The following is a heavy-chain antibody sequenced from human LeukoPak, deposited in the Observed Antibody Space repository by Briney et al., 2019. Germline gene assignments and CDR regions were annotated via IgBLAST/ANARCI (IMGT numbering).Heavy chain of an antibody. Sequence: TGGSLRLSCAASVFTFSSYAMSWVRQAPGKGLEWVSAISGSGGSTYYADSVKGRFTTSRDNAKNSLYLQMNSLRAEDTAVYYCARDRGAAASRNFDYWGQGTLVTVSS. D-gene: IGHD6-13*01. CDR3: ARDRGAAASRNFDY. CDR2: ISGSGGST. CDR1: VFTFSSYA. V-gene: IGHV3-23*01. J-gene: IGHJ4*02.